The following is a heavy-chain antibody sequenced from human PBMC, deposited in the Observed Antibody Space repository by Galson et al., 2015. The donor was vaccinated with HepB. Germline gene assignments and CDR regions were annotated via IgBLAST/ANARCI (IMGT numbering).Heavy chain of an antibody. Sequence: SVKVSCKASGYTFSSYSITWVRQAPGQGLEWMGWISPYNGNTNYARKFQGRVIMTTDASTRTAYMELTRLTSDDPAVYYCARVDLQWLRLYQISYFQYWGQGTLVTVSS. CDR3: ARVDLQWLRLYQISYFQY. CDR2: ISPYNGNT. V-gene: IGHV1-18*01. CDR1: GYTFSSYS. D-gene: IGHD6-19*01. J-gene: IGHJ4*01.